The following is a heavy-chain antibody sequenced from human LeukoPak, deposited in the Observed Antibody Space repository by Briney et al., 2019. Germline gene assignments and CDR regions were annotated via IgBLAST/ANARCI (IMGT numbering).Heavy chain of an antibody. Sequence: PGGSLRLSCAASGFTFSSYSMNWVRQAPGKGLEWVSSISSSSSYIYYADSVKGRFTISRDNAKNSLYLQMNSLRAEDTAVYYCARVNRIVYYYDSSGYYWGQGTLVTVSS. D-gene: IGHD3-22*01. CDR2: ISSSSSYI. CDR3: ARVNRIVYYYDSSGYY. J-gene: IGHJ4*02. CDR1: GFTFSSYS. V-gene: IGHV3-21*01.